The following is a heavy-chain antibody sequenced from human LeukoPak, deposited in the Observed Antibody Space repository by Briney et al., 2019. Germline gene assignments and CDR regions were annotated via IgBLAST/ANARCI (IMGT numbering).Heavy chain of an antibody. J-gene: IGHJ4*02. D-gene: IGHD6-19*01. CDR3: ARDAGSGWYYFDS. CDR1: GGSICLSF. V-gene: IGHV4-4*07. CDR2: LYPSGRT. Sequence: SETLSLTCTVSGGSICLSFWSWLRQPAGKGLEWVGRLYPSGRTENNPSLKSRVSISLDAPKSQFSLRLTSVTAADTAVYFCARDAGSGWYYFDSWGQGTRVTVSS.